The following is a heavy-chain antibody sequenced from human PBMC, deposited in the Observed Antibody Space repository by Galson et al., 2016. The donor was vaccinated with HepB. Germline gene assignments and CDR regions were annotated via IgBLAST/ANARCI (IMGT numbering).Heavy chain of an antibody. CDR2: IFYSGST. Sequence: ETLSLTCIVSNGSISSYHWSWIRQPPGKGLEWIGYIFYSGSTNYNPSLKSRVTISQDTSKNQFSLNLRSVTASDTAVYYCASRSLYYFGSGSQKGDVWGQGTTVTVSS. V-gene: IGHV4-59*08. J-gene: IGHJ6*02. D-gene: IGHD3-10*01. CDR3: ASRSLYYFGSGSQKGDV. CDR1: NGSISSYH.